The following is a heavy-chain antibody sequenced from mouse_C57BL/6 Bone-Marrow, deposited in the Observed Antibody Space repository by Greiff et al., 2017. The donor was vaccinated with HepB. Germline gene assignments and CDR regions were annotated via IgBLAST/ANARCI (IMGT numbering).Heavy chain of an antibody. Sequence: QVQLQQSGAELVRPGASVKLSCKASGYTFTDYYINWVKQRPGQGLEWIARIYPGSGNTYYNEKFKGKATLTAEKSSSTAYMQLSSLTSEDSAVYFCARVDPGLLPPYFDYWGQGTTLTVSS. V-gene: IGHV1-76*01. J-gene: IGHJ2*01. D-gene: IGHD2-3*01. CDR2: IYPGSGNT. CDR1: GYTFTDYY. CDR3: ARVDPGLLPPYFDY.